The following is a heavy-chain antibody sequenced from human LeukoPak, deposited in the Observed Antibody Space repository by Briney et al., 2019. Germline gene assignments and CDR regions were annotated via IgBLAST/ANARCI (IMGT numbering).Heavy chain of an antibody. Sequence: SETLSLTCAVYGGSFSGYYWSWIRQPPGKGLEWIGEINHSGSTNYNPSLKSRVTISVDTSKNQFSLKLSSVTAADTAVYYYARILAYDSSGYYPAFDIWGQGTMVTVSS. V-gene: IGHV4-34*01. CDR2: INHSGST. CDR1: GGSFSGYY. J-gene: IGHJ3*02. CDR3: ARILAYDSSGYYPAFDI. D-gene: IGHD3-22*01.